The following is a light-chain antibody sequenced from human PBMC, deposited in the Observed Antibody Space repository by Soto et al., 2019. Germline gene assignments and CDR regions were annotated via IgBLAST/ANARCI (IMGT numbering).Light chain of an antibody. Sequence: ESVLTQSPGTLSLSPGERATLSCRASQSVRSSFLAWYQLKPGQAPRLLIYGASSRATGIPYRFSGSGSGTDFTLTISRLEPEDFAVYYCQQYDSSPWTFGQGTKVEIK. V-gene: IGKV3-20*01. CDR3: QQYDSSPWT. J-gene: IGKJ1*01. CDR2: GAS. CDR1: QSVRSSF.